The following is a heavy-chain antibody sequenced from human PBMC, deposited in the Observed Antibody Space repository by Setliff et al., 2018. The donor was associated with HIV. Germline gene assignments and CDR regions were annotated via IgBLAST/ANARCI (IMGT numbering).Heavy chain of an antibody. CDR1: GFTFSSYS. CDR2: ISSSSSTI. Sequence: PGGSLRLSCAASGFTFSSYSMNWVRQAPGKGLEWASYISSSSSTIYYADSVKGRFTISRDNAKNTLYLQMNSLRAEDTAVYYCARVFGPFDYWGQGTLVTVSS. J-gene: IGHJ4*02. D-gene: IGHD3-10*02. CDR3: ARVFGPFDY. V-gene: IGHV3-48*01.